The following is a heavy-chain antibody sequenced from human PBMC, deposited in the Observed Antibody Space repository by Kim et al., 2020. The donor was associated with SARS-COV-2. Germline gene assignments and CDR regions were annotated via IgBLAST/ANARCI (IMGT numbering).Heavy chain of an antibody. V-gene: IGHV3-15*01. CDR1: GFTFTNAW. Sequence: GGSLRLSCAASGFTFTNAWMNWVRQAPGKGLEWVGRIRSKAAGGTSEYAAPVKGRFTISRDDSKGNLYLQMNSLVAEDTALYYCATDAVGPTPYQALHSWGQGTMVTVSS. CDR3: ATDAVGPTPYQALHS. D-gene: IGHD1-26*01. J-gene: IGHJ3*02. CDR2: IRSKAAGGTS.